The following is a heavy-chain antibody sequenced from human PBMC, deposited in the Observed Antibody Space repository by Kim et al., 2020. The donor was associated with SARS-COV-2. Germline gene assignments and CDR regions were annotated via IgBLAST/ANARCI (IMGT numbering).Heavy chain of an antibody. Sequence: SETLSLTCTVSGGSISSSSYYWGWIRQPPGKGLEWIGSIYYSGSTYYNPSLKSRVTISVDTSKNQFSLKLSSVTAADTAVYYCARRARPPRIAVAGGAPGHWFGPWGQGTLVTVSS. D-gene: IGHD6-19*01. J-gene: IGHJ5*02. V-gene: IGHV4-39*01. CDR2: IYYSGST. CDR1: GGSISSSSYY. CDR3: ARRARPPRIAVAGGAPGHWFGP.